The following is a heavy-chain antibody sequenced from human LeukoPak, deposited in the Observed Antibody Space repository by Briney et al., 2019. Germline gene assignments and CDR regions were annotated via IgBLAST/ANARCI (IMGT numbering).Heavy chain of an antibody. CDR3: AKLVVRGVISHYDY. CDR2: IWHDGSEK. V-gene: IGHV3-30*02. J-gene: IGHJ4*02. D-gene: IGHD3-10*01. CDR1: GFSFRSYG. Sequence: GGSLRLSCEASGFSFRSYGMHWVRQAPGKGLDWVAVIWHDGSEKYYADSVKGRFTISRDNSKNTLYLQMNSLRPEDTAVYYCAKLVVRGVISHYDYWGQGTLVTVSS.